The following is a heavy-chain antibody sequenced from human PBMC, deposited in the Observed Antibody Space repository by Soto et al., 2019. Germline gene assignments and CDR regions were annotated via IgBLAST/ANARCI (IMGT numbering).Heavy chain of an antibody. D-gene: IGHD2-2*01. CDR1: GYTFTSYA. Sequence: QVQLVQSGAEVKKPGASVKDSCKASGYTFTSYAMHWVRQAPGQRLEWMEWINAGNGNTKYSQQFQGRVTTTRDTISGAGYMQLGGLSCDTGAVYYCARALGSYCSSTSCPSASWCDPCGEGTMVTVSS. CDR2: INAGNGNT. CDR3: ARALGSYCSSTSCPSASWCDP. V-gene: IGHV1-3*01. J-gene: IGHJ5*02.